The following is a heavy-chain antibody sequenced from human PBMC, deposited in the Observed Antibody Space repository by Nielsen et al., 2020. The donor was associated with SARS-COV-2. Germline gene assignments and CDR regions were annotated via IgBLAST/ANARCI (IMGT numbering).Heavy chain of an antibody. CDR1: GFTFSSYW. V-gene: IGHV3-48*04. D-gene: IGHD3-16*01. J-gene: IGHJ4*02. Sequence: GESLKISCAASGFTFSSYWMSWVRQAPGKGLEWISYISSSGSGFYYADSVRGRFSISRDNAKNSLYLQMNSLRAEDTAVYYCAKGHWGDWGQGTLVTVSS. CDR2: ISSSGSGF. CDR3: AKGHWGD.